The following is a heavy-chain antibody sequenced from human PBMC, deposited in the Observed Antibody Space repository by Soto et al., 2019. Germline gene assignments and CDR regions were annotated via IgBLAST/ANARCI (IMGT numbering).Heavy chain of an antibody. CDR2: TYYRGSKWDN. V-gene: IGHV6-1*01. CDR1: GAKVFRKDVA. CDR3: ARGRHSAFEI. J-gene: IGHJ3*02. Sequence: LQQSGPDLVKPSWTPSLTFAISGAKVFRKDVACNWVRKSPSSGLEWRGRTYYRGSKWDNDDAVSVKSRTTINLDTSKNEPSLQLYSVSPDDSAVYYCARGRHSAFEIWGQGTLVSVYS.